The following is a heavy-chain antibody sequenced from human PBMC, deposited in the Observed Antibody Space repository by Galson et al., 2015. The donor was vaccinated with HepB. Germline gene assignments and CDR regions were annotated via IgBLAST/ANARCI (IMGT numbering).Heavy chain of an antibody. D-gene: IGHD3-10*01. CDR2: IYYSGST. V-gene: IGHV4-39*01. CDR3: ARRTDTGATYYYGSGKNSGFDY. J-gene: IGHJ4*02. Sequence: GWIRQPPGTGLEWIGSIYYSGSTYYNPSLKSRVTISVDTSKNQFSLKLSSVTAADTAVYYCARRTDTGATYYYGSGKNSGFDYWGQGTLVTVSS.